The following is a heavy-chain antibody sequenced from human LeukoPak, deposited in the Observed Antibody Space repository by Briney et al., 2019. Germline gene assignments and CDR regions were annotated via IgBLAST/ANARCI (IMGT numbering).Heavy chain of an antibody. CDR3: ARGVVIAPQTFDY. J-gene: IGHJ4*02. D-gene: IGHD2-21*01. CDR1: GYSISSGYY. Sequence: SETLSLTCTVSGYSISSGYYWGWIRQPPGKGLEWIGSIYHSGSTYNNPSLKSRVTISVDTSKNQFSLKLSSVTAADTAVYYCARGVVIAPQTFDYWGQGTLVTVSS. V-gene: IGHV4-38-2*02. CDR2: IYHSGST.